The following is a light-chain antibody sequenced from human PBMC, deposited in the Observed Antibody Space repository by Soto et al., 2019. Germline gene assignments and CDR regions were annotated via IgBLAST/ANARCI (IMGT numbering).Light chain of an antibody. CDR2: GAS. CDR1: QSVSSSY. CDR3: QQYGSSLFT. V-gene: IGKV3-20*01. Sequence: EIVLTQSPGTLSLSPGERATLSCRASQSVSSSYLAWYQQKPGQAPRLLIYGASSRATGIPDRFSGSGSGTEFTLTIRRLEPEDFAVYYSQQYGSSLFTFGPGTKVDIK. J-gene: IGKJ3*01.